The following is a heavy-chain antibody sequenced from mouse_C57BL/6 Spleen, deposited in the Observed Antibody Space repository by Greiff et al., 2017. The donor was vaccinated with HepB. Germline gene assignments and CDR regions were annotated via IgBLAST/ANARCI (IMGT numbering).Heavy chain of an antibody. CDR3: AREDYGSSDYFDY. V-gene: IGHV1-53*01. D-gene: IGHD1-1*01. Sequence: QVQLQQPGTELVKPGASVKLSCKASGYTFTSYWMHWVKQRPGQGLEWIGNINPSNGGTNYNEKFKSKATLTVDKSSSTAYMQLSSLTSDDSAVYYCAREDYGSSDYFDYWGQGTTLTVSS. CDR1: GYTFTSYW. J-gene: IGHJ2*01. CDR2: INPSNGGT.